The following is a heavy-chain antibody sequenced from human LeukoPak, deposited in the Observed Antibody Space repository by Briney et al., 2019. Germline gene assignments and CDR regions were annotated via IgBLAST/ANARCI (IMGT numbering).Heavy chain of an antibody. D-gene: IGHD5-18*01. V-gene: IGHV3-30-3*01. J-gene: IGHJ3*02. CDR3: ARDLRIQLWFYAFDI. CDR1: GFTFLNYA. Sequence: TGGSLRLSCVASGFTFLNYAVHWVRQAPGKGLEWVAVMSYDGNNNYYADSVKGRFTISRDNSKNTLYLQMNSLRPEDTAVYYCARDLRIQLWFYAFDIWGQGTMVTVSS. CDR2: MSYDGNNN.